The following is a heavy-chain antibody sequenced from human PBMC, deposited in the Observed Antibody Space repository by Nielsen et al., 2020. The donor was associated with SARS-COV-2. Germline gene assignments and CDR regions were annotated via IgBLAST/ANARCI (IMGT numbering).Heavy chain of an antibody. V-gene: IGHV3-20*04. CDR3: AKSTERYDFWSGFRKGGMDV. D-gene: IGHD3-3*01. CDR1: GFTFDDYG. J-gene: IGHJ6*02. CDR2: INWNGGNT. Sequence: GGSLRLSCAASGFTFDDYGMSWVRQAPGKGLEWVSGINWNGGNTGYADSVKGRFTISRDNARNTLYLQMNSLRVEDTAVYYCAKSTERYDFWSGFRKGGMDVWGQGTTVTVSS.